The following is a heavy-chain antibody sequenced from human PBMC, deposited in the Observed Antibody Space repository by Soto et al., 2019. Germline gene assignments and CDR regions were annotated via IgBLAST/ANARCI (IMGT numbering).Heavy chain of an antibody. CDR3: ARGTDYRWDC. D-gene: IGHD2-8*02. J-gene: IGHJ4*02. CDR2: IHHSVGA. CDR1: GGSTRKNW. V-gene: IGHV4-4*02. Sequence: QVQLQESGPGLVKPSGTLSLTCAVSGGSTRKNWWSWVRQTPGKGLEWIGEIHHSVGANYNPSLKXXVXMXXDMSKSQSSLNVTSVTAADTAVYYGARGTDYRWDCWGQGTLVTVSS.